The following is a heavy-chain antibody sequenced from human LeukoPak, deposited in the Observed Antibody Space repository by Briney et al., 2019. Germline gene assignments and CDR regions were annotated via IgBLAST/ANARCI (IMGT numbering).Heavy chain of an antibody. CDR1: GGSISSYY. J-gene: IGHJ5*02. CDR2: IYTSGST. V-gene: IGHV4-4*07. CDR3: ARHSGSWYGERWFDP. Sequence: KPSETLSLTCTVSGGSISSYYWSWIRQPAGKGLEWIGRIYTSGSTYYNPSLKSRVTISVDTSKNQFSLKLSSVTAADTAVYYCARHSGSWYGERWFDPWGQGTLVTVSS. D-gene: IGHD6-13*01.